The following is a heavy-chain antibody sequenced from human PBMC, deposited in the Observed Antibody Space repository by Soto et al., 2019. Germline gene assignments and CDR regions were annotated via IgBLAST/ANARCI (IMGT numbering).Heavy chain of an antibody. CDR2: IYYSGST. CDR3: AREKDGYSSSWATGYFDY. Sequence: QVQLQESGPGLVKPSQTLSLTCTVSGGSISSGDYYWRLVRQPPGNGLEWIGYIYYSGSTNYNPSRNSRVTISVDTSKNRFSRKLSSVTAADTAVYYCAREKDGYSSSWATGYFDYWGQGTMVTVSS. CDR1: GGSISSGDYY. D-gene: IGHD6-13*01. V-gene: IGHV4-30-4*01. J-gene: IGHJ4*02.